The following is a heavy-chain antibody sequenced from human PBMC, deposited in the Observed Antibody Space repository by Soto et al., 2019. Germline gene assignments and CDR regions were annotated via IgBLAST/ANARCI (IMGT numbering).Heavy chain of an antibody. CDR1: GYTVTRHY. Sequence: QVQLVQSGAEVKKPGASVKVSCKASGYTVTRHYMHWVRQAPGQGLEWMGIIDPSGGSTTYAQKFQDRVTMTSDMSTRTVYMELSSLRSDDTAIYYGTRGSTVVTRDYFDSWGQGTLVTVSS. V-gene: IGHV1-46*03. D-gene: IGHD2-21*02. CDR3: TRGSTVVTRDYFDS. J-gene: IGHJ4*02. CDR2: IDPSGGST.